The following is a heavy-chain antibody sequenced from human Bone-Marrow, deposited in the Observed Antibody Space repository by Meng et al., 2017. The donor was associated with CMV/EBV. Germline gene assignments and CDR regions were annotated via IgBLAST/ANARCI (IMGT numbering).Heavy chain of an antibody. Sequence: GESLKISCAASGFTFSDYYMSWIRQAPGKGLEWVSYISSSGSTIYYADSVKGRFTISRDNAKNSLYLQMNSLRAEDTAVYYCARVYSYGDYYFDYWGQGTLVTVYS. CDR2: ISSSGSTI. V-gene: IGHV3-11*01. D-gene: IGHD5-18*01. J-gene: IGHJ4*02. CDR3: ARVYSYGDYYFDY. CDR1: GFTFSDYY.